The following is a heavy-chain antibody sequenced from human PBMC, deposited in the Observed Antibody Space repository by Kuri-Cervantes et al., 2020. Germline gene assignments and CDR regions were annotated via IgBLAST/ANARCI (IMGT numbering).Heavy chain of an antibody. CDR2: INPSGGST. J-gene: IGHJ3*02. CDR3: ARGGRDGYNLAGFWPYFDI. Sequence: ASVKVSCKASGYTFTSYYMHWVRQAPGQGLEWMGIINPSGGSTNYAQKFQGRVTITADESTSTAYMELSSLRSEDTAVYYCARGGRDGYNLAGFWPYFDIWGQGTMVTVSS. D-gene: IGHD5-24*01. CDR1: GYTFTSYY. V-gene: IGHV1-46*01.